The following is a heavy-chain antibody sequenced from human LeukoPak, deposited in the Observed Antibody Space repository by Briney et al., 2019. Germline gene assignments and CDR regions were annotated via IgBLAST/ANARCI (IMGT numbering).Heavy chain of an antibody. CDR3: ARFIAAPYYFDY. D-gene: IGHD6-13*01. V-gene: IGHV3-30*03. CDR2: ISYDGSNK. Sequence: GGSLRLSCAASGFTFSSYWMSWVRQAPGKGVEWVAVISYDGSNKYYADSVKGRFTISRDNSKNTLYLQMNSLRAEDTAVYYCARFIAAPYYFDYWGRGTLVTVSS. J-gene: IGHJ4*02. CDR1: GFTFSSYW.